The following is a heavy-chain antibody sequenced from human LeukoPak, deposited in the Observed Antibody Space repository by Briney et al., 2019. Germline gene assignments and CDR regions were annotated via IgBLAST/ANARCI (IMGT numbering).Heavy chain of an antibody. CDR1: GGSISSFY. V-gene: IGHV4-4*07. J-gene: IGHJ6*03. D-gene: IGHD6-13*01. CDR2: IDISGST. CDR3: ARGRVSSSTWYSTYYYYFYMDV. Sequence: SETLSLTCTVSGGSISSFYWSWIRQPAGKGLEWIGRIDISGSTNYNPSLKSRVTMSVDTSRNQFFLQLSSVTAADMAVYFCARGRVSSSTWYSTYYYYFYMDVWGKGTTVTVSS.